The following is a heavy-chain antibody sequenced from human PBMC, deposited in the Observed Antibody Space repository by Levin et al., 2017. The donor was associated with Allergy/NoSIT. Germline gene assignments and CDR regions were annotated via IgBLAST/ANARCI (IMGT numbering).Heavy chain of an antibody. CDR1: GGSFGGYY. D-gene: IGHD3-3*01. CDR2: SNRGST. Sequence: SETLSLTCAVYGGSFGGYYWTWIRQPPGKGLQWIGDSNRGSTSYNASLMSRVTISEDTSKNPFSLKLKSVTAADTAVYYCARGFLEWRWPEYFYFDSWGQGTPVIVSS. V-gene: IGHV4-34*01. CDR3: ARGFLEWRWPEYFYFDS. J-gene: IGHJ4*02.